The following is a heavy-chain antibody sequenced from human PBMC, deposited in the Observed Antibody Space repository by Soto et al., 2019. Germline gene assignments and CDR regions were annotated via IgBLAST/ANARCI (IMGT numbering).Heavy chain of an antibody. CDR1: GGSTSSGGYY. Sequence: QVQLQESGPGVVKPSQTLSLTCTVSGGSTSSGGYYWSWIRQHPGKGLEWIGYMYSSGSTYYNPSLKSRVSISVDTSKNQFSLKLSSVTAADTAVYYWARVFSDSSCFCEPWCQGTLVTVSS. J-gene: IGHJ5*02. CDR3: ARVFSDSSCFCEP. D-gene: IGHD6-6*01. V-gene: IGHV4-31*03. CDR2: MYSSGST.